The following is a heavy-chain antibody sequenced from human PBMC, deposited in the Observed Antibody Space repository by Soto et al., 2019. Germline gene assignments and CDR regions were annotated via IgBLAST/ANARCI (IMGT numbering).Heavy chain of an antibody. V-gene: IGHV3-30*18. J-gene: IGHJ4*02. CDR3: AKADYDFWSGYWGFDY. CDR2: ISYDGSNK. CDR1: GFTFSSYG. Sequence: QVQLVESGGGVVQPGRSLRLSCAASGFTFSSYGMHWVRQAPGKGLEWVAVISYDGSNKYYADSVKGRFTISRDNSENTLYLQMNSLRAEDTAVYYCAKADYDFWSGYWGFDYWGQGTLVTVSS. D-gene: IGHD3-3*01.